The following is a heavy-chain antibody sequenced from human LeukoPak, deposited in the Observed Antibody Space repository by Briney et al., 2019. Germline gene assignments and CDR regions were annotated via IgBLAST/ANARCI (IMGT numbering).Heavy chain of an antibody. CDR2: IWYDGSNT. CDR1: GFNFSTYD. V-gene: IGHV3-33*01. J-gene: IGHJ4*02. CDR3: AREARYDSSGYYFDY. Sequence: GGSLRLSCAASGFNFSTYDMHWVRQVPGKGLEWVAVIWYDGSNTYYVDSVKGRFTISRDNSKNTLYLQMNSLRAEDTAVYYCAREARYDSSGYYFDYWGQGTLVTVSS. D-gene: IGHD3-22*01.